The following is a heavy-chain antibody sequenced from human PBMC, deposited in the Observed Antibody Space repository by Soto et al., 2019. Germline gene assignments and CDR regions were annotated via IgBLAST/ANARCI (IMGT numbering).Heavy chain of an antibody. Sequence: QVQLVQSGAEVKKPGSSVKVSCKASGGTFSSYAISWVRQAPGQGLEWMGGIIPIFGTANYAQKFQGRVTITADESTSTAYMELSSLRSEDTAVYYCVREETYYYDSSGYRTWFDPWGQGTLVTVSS. CDR2: IIPIFGTA. CDR3: VREETYYYDSSGYRTWFDP. D-gene: IGHD3-22*01. J-gene: IGHJ5*02. V-gene: IGHV1-69*01. CDR1: GGTFSSYA.